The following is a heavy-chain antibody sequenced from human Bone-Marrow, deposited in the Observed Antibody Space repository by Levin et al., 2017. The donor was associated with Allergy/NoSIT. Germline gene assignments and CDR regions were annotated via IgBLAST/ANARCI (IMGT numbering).Heavy chain of an antibody. CDR3: ARVGLYSSGWDPVHYYGMDV. V-gene: IGHV1-18*01. J-gene: IGHJ6*02. D-gene: IGHD6-19*01. CDR1: GYTFSSYG. Sequence: ASVKVSCKASGYTFSSYGIGWVRQAPGQGLEWMGWMNTYSGNTHYVEELQGRVTMTKDASTSTAYMELRSLKSDDTGIYYCARVGLYSSGWDPVHYYGMDVWGQGTTVTVSS. CDR2: MNTYSGNT.